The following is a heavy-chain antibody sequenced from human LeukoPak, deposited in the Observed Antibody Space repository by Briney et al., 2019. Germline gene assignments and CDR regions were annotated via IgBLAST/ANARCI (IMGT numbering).Heavy chain of an antibody. V-gene: IGHV3-11*01. CDR2: ISSSVSTI. Sequence: GGSLRLSCAASGFTFSDYYMSWIRQAPGKGLEWVSYISSSVSTIYYADSVKGRFTISRDNAKNSLYLQMNSLRAEDTAVYYCARDQGMPRWESDYWGQGTLVTVSS. J-gene: IGHJ4*02. CDR3: ARDQGMPRWESDY. D-gene: IGHD2-2*01. CDR1: GFTFSDYY.